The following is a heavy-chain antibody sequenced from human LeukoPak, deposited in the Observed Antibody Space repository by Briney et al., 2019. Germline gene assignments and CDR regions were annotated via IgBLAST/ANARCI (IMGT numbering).Heavy chain of an antibody. CDR3: AREGCYYDSSGYCFDY. D-gene: IGHD3-22*01. CDR1: GFTFSSYG. CDR2: IWYDGSNK. J-gene: IGHJ4*02. Sequence: PGRSLRLSCAASGFTFSSYGMHWVRQAPGEGLEWVAVIWYDGSNKYYADSVKGRFTISRDNSKNTLYLQMNSLRAEDTAVYYCAREGCYYDSSGYCFDYWGQGTLVTVSS. V-gene: IGHV3-33*01.